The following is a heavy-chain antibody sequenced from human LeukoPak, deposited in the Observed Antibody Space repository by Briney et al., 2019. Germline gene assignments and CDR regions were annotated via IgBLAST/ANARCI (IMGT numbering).Heavy chain of an antibody. CDR1: GFTFSSYS. J-gene: IGHJ4*02. V-gene: IGHV3-21*04. CDR2: ISSSSSYI. Sequence: PGGSLRLSCAASGFTFSSYSMNWVRQAPGKGLEWVSSISSSSSYIYYADSVKGRFTISRDNSKNTLYLQMNSLRAEDTAVYYCARSLGIVVVSIDYWGQGTLVTVSS. CDR3: ARSLGIVVVSIDY. D-gene: IGHD3-22*01.